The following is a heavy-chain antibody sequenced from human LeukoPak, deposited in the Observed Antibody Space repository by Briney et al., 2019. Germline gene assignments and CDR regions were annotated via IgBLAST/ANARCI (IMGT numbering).Heavy chain of an antibody. J-gene: IGHJ4*02. D-gene: IGHD1-1*01. CDR1: GGSISSYY. Sequence: PSETLSLTCTVSGGSISSYYWSWIRQPPGEGLEWLGYIFYSGSTSYNPSLNSRVTISVDTSKNQFSLNLTSVTAADTALYYCARGGTRKTLDYWGQGTLVTVSS. CDR2: IFYSGST. V-gene: IGHV4-59*08. CDR3: ARGGTRKTLDY.